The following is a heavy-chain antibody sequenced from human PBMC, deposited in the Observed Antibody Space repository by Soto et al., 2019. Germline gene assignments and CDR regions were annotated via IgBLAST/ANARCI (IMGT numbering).Heavy chain of an antibody. CDR2: INPSGGST. D-gene: IGHD4-17*01. CDR1: GGTFSSYA. CDR3: AADVGGYIYGLARH. Sequence: GASVKVSCKASGGTFSSYAISWVRQAPGQGLEWMGIINPSGGSTSYAQKFQGRVTMTRNTSISAAYMELSSLRSEDTAVYYCAADVGGYIYGLARHWGPGTLVNVSS. J-gene: IGHJ4*02. V-gene: IGHV1-46*01.